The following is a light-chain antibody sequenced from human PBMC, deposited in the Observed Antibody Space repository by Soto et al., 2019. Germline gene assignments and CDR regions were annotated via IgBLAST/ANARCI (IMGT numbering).Light chain of an antibody. J-gene: IGLJ2*01. CDR2: EVN. CDR3: SSYGGSSNLV. V-gene: IGLV2-8*01. CDR1: SSDVGGYNY. Sequence: QSVLTQPPSASGSHGQSVTISCTGTSSDVGGYNYVSWYQQHPGKAPKLMIYEVNKRPSGVPDRFSGSKSGNTASLTVSGLQAEAEADYYCSSYGGSSNLVFGGGTKLTVL.